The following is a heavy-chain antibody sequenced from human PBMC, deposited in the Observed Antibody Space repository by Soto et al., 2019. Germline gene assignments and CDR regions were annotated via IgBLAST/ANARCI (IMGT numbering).Heavy chain of an antibody. Sequence: PVESRRLACAASGFTFSSYGMHWVRQAPGKGLEWVAVIWYDGSNKYYADSVKGRFTISRDNSKNTLYLQMNSLRAEDTAVYYCARANLGDTALVIRSYYYDYWGQGTLVTDS. CDR1: GFTFSSYG. V-gene: IGHV3-33*01. J-gene: IGHJ4*02. CDR2: IWYDGSNK. CDR3: ARANLGDTALVIRSYYYDY. D-gene: IGHD5-18*01.